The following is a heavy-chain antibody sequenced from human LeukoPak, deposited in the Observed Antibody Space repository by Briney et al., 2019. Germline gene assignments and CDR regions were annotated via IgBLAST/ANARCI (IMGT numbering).Heavy chain of an antibody. CDR2: INPNSGGT. D-gene: IGHD2-2*01. Sequence: ASVKVSCKASGYTFTGYYMHWVRQAPGQGLEWMGWINPNSGGTNYAQKFQGWVTMTRDTSISTAYMELSRLRSDDTAVYYCARGVVPAATSNWFDPWGQGTLVTVSS. J-gene: IGHJ5*02. CDR3: ARGVVPAATSNWFDP. CDR1: GYTFTGYY. V-gene: IGHV1-2*04.